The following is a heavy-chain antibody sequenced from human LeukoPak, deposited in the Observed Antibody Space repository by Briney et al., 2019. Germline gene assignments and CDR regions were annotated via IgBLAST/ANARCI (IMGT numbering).Heavy chain of an antibody. CDR1: GFSFSTYW. D-gene: IGHD3-3*01. CDR3: ARARFKSDY. J-gene: IGHJ4*02. V-gene: IGHV3-74*01. Sequence: PGGSLRLSCAASGFSFSTYWMDWVRQAPGKGLVWVSRINSEGTYTTYADSVKGRFTFSRDNAKNTLYLQMDTLRAEDTAVYYCARARFKSDYWGQGTLVTVSS. CDR2: INSEGTYT.